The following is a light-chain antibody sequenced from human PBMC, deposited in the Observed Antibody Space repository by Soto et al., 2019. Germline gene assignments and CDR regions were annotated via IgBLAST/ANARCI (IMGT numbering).Light chain of an antibody. CDR2: DAS. CDR1: QSVSSK. V-gene: IGKV3D-15*01. CDR3: HQYDSIVQT. Sequence: EIVMTQSPATLSVSPGERATLSCRASQSVSSKLAWYQQKPGQPPRLLIYDASTRATATPERFSGSGSGTDFTLTISRLEPEDFAVYYCHQYDSIVQTFGQGTKVDIK. J-gene: IGKJ1*01.